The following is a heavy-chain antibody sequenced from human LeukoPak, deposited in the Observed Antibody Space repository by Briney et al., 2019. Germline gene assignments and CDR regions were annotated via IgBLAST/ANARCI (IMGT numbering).Heavy chain of an antibody. V-gene: IGHV5-51*01. CDR3: ARLAYYDFWSGYSSYGMDV. Sequence: GESLKISCKGSGYSSTSYWIGWVRQMPGKGLEWMGIIYPGDSDTRYSPSFQGQVTISADKSISTAYLQWSSLKASDTAMYYCARLAYYDFWSGYSSYGMDVWGQGTTVTVSS. CDR1: GYSSTSYW. CDR2: IYPGDSDT. D-gene: IGHD3-3*01. J-gene: IGHJ6*02.